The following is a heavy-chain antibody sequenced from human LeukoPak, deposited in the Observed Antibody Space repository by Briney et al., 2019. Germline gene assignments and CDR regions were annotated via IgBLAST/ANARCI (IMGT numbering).Heavy chain of an antibody. Sequence: GGSLRLSCEASGFTFSNYSMNWVRQAPGKGLEWVSYIRSSSSTIYYADSVKGRFTISRDNAKNSLYLQLSSLRAEDTAIYYCARETDSTLFDYWGQGTLVTVSS. D-gene: IGHD2-2*01. CDR3: ARETDSTLFDY. CDR1: GFTFSNYS. J-gene: IGHJ4*02. CDR2: IRSSSSTI. V-gene: IGHV3-48*01.